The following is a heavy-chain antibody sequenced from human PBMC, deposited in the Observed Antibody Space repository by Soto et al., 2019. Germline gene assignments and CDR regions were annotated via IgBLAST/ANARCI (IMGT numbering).Heavy chain of an antibody. V-gene: IGHV3-11*01. CDR3: AGEHGGGGLTLED. D-gene: IGHD3-16*01. J-gene: IGHJ4*02. CDR2: ISDSGRIT. CDR1: GFTFSDYY. Sequence: QVHLEESGGALVKPGGSLRLSCTASGFTFSDYYMSWIRQAPGKGLGWVSDISDSGRITHHADSVEGGFTISRDKGENSLYLQKNSLRPEGSGIYLRAGEHGGGGLTLEDWGQGTLVTVSS.